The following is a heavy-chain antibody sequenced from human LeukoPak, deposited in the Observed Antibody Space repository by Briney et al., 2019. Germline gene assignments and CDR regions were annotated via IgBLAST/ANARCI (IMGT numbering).Heavy chain of an antibody. J-gene: IGHJ4*02. CDR1: GYTFTGYY. Sequence: PWASVKVSCKASGYTFTGYYMHWVRQAPGQGLEWMGWINPNSGGTSYAQKFQGRVTMTRDTSISTAYMELSRLRSDDTAVYYCARDRPGDYRTAKLLDYWGQGTLVTVSS. V-gene: IGHV1-2*02. CDR2: INPNSGGT. CDR3: ARDRPGDYRTAKLLDY. D-gene: IGHD3-10*01.